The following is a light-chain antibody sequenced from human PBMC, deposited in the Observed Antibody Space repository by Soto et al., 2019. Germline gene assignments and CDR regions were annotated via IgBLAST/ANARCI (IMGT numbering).Light chain of an antibody. CDR2: EGS. J-gene: IGLJ1*01. Sequence: QSVLTQPVSVSGSPGQSITISCTGTSSDVGSYNLVSWYQQHPGKALKLMIYEGSKRPSGVSNRFSGSKSGNTASLTISGLQAEDEADYYCCSYAGSSTYVFGTGTKLTVL. CDR1: SSDVGSYNL. V-gene: IGLV2-23*01. CDR3: CSYAGSSTYV.